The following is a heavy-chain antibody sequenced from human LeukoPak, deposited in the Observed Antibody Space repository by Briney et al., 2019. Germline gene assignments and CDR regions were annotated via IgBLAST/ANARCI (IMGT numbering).Heavy chain of an antibody. Sequence: GASVKVSCKASGYTFTSYDINWVRQATGQGLEWMGWMNPNSGNTGYAQKFQGRVTMTRNTSISTAYMELSSLRSEDTAVYYCARAAMVRGVIPSYWGQGTLVTVSS. CDR3: ARAAMVRGVIPSY. J-gene: IGHJ4*02. CDR2: MNPNSGNT. V-gene: IGHV1-8*01. D-gene: IGHD3-10*01. CDR1: GYTFTSYD.